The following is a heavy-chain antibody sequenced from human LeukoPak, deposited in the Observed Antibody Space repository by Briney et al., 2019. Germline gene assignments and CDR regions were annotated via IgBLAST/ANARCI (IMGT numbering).Heavy chain of an antibody. V-gene: IGHV3-7*01. Sequence: GSLRLSCAASGFTFSTYWMSWVRQAPGKGLEWVANIKQDGSDKFYADSMKGRFTISRDNAKNSVYLQMDSLRVEDTAVYYCTRDYRGKDVWAEGPRSPSP. CDR2: IKQDGSDK. J-gene: IGHJ6*02. CDR3: TRDYRGKDV. CDR1: GFTFSTYW. D-gene: IGHD3-16*02.